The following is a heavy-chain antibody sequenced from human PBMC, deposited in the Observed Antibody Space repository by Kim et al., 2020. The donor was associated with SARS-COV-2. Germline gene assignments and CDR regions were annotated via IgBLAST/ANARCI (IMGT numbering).Heavy chain of an antibody. V-gene: IGHV3-30*18. J-gene: IGHJ4*02. CDR2: ISYDGSKK. CDR3: AKGWDTGSGDDH. D-gene: IGHD2-8*02. Sequence: GGSLRLSCAASGITFSTYGMHWVRQAPGKGLEGVAVISYDGSKKYYADSVKGRFTISRDNSKNTLYLQMNSLRAEDTAVYYCAKGWDTGSGDDHWGQGTLVTVSS. CDR1: GITFSTYG.